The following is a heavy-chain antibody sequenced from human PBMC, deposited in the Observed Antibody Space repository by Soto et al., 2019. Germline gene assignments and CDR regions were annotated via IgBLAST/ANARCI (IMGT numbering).Heavy chain of an antibody. V-gene: IGHV3-49*04. CDR1: GFTFSSYS. CDR3: TSDDKKGDY. D-gene: IGHD3-9*01. CDR2: IRSKAYGGTT. Sequence: GGSLRLSCXAAGFTFSSYSMNWVHQAPGKGLEWVGFIRSKAYGGTTEYAASVKGRFTISRDDSKSIAYLQMNSLKTEDTAVYYCTSDDKKGDYWGQGTLVTSPQ. J-gene: IGHJ4*02.